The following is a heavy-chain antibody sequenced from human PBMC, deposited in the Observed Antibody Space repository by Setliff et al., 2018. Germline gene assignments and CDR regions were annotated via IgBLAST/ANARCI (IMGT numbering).Heavy chain of an antibody. J-gene: IGHJ4*02. CDR1: GYSISSGYY. D-gene: IGHD3-22*01. CDR3: ARQLCSSGYCYATTFDY. Sequence: ASETLSLTCAVSGYSISSGYYWGWIRQAPGKGLEWIASIYRSGSTYYNPSLKSRVTISVDTSKNQFPLKLSSVTASDTAVYYCARQLCSSGYCYATTFDYWGQGTLGTVSS. V-gene: IGHV4-38-2*01. CDR2: IYRSGST.